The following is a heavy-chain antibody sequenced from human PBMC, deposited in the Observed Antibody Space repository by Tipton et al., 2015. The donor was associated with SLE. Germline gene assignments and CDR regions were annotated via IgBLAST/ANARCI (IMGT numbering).Heavy chain of an antibody. CDR2: ISYDGSNK. CDR1: RFTFSNYA. Sequence: SLRLSCAASRFTFSNYAMHWVRQAPGKGLEWVAVISYDGSNKYYADSVKGRFTISRDNSKNTLYLQMNSLRAEDTAVYYCARGDIGAAEYFQHWGQGTLVTVSS. D-gene: IGHD3-9*01. CDR3: ARGDIGAAEYFQH. V-gene: IGHV3-30-3*01. J-gene: IGHJ1*01.